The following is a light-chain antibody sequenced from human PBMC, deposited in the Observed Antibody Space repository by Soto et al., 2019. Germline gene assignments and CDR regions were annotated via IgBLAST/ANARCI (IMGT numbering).Light chain of an antibody. CDR3: SSDTSTSTLYV. J-gene: IGLJ1*01. V-gene: IGLV2-14*03. CDR2: DVS. Sequence: QSALTQPASVSGSPGQSITISCTGTSSDIGGYNYVSWYQQHPGKVPKLIIYDVSNRPSGVSNRFSGSKSGNAASLTISGLQAEDEADYYCSSDTSTSTLYVFGTGTKLAV. CDR1: SSDIGGYNY.